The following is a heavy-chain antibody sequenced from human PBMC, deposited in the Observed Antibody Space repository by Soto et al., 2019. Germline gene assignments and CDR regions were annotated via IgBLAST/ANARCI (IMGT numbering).Heavy chain of an antibody. CDR3: ARARYTGEGCFDP. Sequence: SETLSLTCTVSGGSISSGDYYWSWIRQPPGKGLEWIGYIYYSGSTYYNPSLKSRVTISVDTSKNQFSLKLSSVTAADTAVYYCARARYTGEGCFDPWGQGTLVTVSS. J-gene: IGHJ5*02. V-gene: IGHV4-30-4*01. CDR2: IYYSGST. CDR1: GGSISSGDYY. D-gene: IGHD3-16*01.